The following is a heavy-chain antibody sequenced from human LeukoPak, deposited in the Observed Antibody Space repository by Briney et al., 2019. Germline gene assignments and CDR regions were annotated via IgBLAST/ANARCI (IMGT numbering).Heavy chain of an antibody. Sequence: GGSPRLSCAASGFTFSSYAMTRVRQPPGKGLGWVSGISGSRGSTYYADSVKGRFTISRDNSKNTLYLQMNSLRAEDTAIYFCAKGESKRDWTLGYWGQGTLVTVSS. J-gene: IGHJ4*02. CDR2: ISGSRGST. D-gene: IGHD2-21*02. V-gene: IGHV3-23*01. CDR1: GFTFSSYA. CDR3: AKGESKRDWTLGY.